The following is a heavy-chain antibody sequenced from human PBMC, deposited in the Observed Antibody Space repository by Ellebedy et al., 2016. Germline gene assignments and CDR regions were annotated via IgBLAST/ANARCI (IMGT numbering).Heavy chain of an antibody. CDR3: AKEPSTYGDAFDI. J-gene: IGHJ3*02. CDR1: GGTFSSYA. D-gene: IGHD4-17*01. CDR2: IITILGIA. Sequence: ASVKVSCKASGGTFSSYAISWVRQAAGQGLEWMGRIITILGIANYAQKFQGRVTITADKSTSTAYMELSSLRSEDTAVYYCAKEPSTYGDAFDIWGQGTMVTVSS. V-gene: IGHV1-69*04.